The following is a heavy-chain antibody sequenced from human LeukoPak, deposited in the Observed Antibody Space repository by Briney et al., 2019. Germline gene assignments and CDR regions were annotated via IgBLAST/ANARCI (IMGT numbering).Heavy chain of an antibody. CDR3: ARVRAVAGTVDY. Sequence: SGGSLRLSCAASGFTLRSDWMNWVRQAPGKGLEWVANINQDGSLKYYVDSVKGRFTISRDNAKNSLYLQMNSLRAEDTAVYYCARVRAVAGTVDYWGQGTLVTVSS. V-gene: IGHV3-7*01. D-gene: IGHD6-19*01. CDR1: GFTLRSDW. J-gene: IGHJ4*02. CDR2: INQDGSLK.